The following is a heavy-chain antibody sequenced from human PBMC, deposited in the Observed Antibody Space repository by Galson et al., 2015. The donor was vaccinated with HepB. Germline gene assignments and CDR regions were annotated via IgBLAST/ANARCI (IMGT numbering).Heavy chain of an antibody. CDR2: ISSSGSTI. D-gene: IGHD3-22*01. CDR1: GFTFSDYY. J-gene: IGHJ6*02. CDR3: AREGTYYDSSGYYYYYYGMDV. V-gene: IGHV3-11*01. Sequence: SLRLSCAASGFTFSDYYMSWIRQAPGKGLEWVSYISSSGSTIYYADSVKGRFTISRDNAKNSLYLQMNSLRAEDTAVYYCAREGTYYDSSGYYYYYYGMDVWGQGTTVTVSS.